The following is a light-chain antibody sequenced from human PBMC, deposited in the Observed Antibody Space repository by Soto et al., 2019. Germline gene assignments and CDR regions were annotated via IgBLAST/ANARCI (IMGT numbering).Light chain of an antibody. CDR1: SRDVGGYNY. J-gene: IGLJ3*02. V-gene: IGLV2-14*01. CDR3: SSYTTSSTWV. CDR2: EVS. Sequence: QSALTQPASVSGSPGQSITISCTGTSRDVGGYNYVSWYQQHPGKAPKLIIYEVSNRPSGVSNRFSGSKSGNTASLTISGLQAEDEADYYCSSYTTSSTWVFGGGTKVTVL.